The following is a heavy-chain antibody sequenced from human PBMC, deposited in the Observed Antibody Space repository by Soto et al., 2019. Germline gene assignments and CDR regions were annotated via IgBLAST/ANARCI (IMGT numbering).Heavy chain of an antibody. D-gene: IGHD3-3*01. J-gene: IGHJ4*02. Sequence: TSETLSLTCTVSGGSISSSTYYWGWILHPPGKGLEWIGSIYYSGSTYYNPSLKSRVTISVDTSKNQFSLKLSSVTAADTAVYYCARQFWSGYLGEYWGKGNMVSVSS. V-gene: IGHV4-39*01. CDR1: GGSISSSTYY. CDR2: IYYSGST. CDR3: ARQFWSGYLGEY.